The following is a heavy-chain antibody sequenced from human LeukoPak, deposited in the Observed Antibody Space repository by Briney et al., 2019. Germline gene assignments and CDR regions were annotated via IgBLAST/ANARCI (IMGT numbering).Heavy chain of an antibody. CDR1: GFTFRSYG. CDR3: ARASITMARGELVFYFDY. V-gene: IGHV3-30*02. J-gene: IGHJ4*02. Sequence: GGSLRLSCAASGFTFRSYGMHWVRQAPGKGLEWVAIIRYDGTNKYYADSVKGRYTISRDNSKNTLYLQMNSLRAEDTAVYYCARASITMARGELVFYFDYWGQGTLVTVSS. CDR2: IRYDGTNK. D-gene: IGHD3-10*01.